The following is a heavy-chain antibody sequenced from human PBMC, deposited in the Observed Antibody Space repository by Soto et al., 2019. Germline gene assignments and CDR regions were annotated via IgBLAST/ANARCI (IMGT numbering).Heavy chain of an antibody. CDR2: IHTGGLK. D-gene: IGHD7-27*01. CDR3: ATWGSGSHYHDR. CDR1: GFSVASTY. Sequence: EVQVVQSGGGLVQPGGSLRLSCAASGFSVASTYMTWVRQAPGRGLRWVSMIHTGGLKHFADFVKGRFSLSRDTSTNTLYLEMNSLRPDDTAVYYWATWGSGSHYHDRWGQGSMVTVSS. J-gene: IGHJ5*02. V-gene: IGHV3-53*03.